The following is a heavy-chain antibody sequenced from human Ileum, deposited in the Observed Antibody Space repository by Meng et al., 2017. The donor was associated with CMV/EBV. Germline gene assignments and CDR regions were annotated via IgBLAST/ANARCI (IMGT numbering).Heavy chain of an antibody. J-gene: IGHJ4*02. Sequence: QVKRQGSGPGLVKPSQTRSLTCTVSGGSLGGGYYWNWIRQPAGKGLEWIGRIYTSGSTNYNPSLKSRFTISVDTSKNQFSLNLTSVTAADTAVYYCARDSAWLIDQWGQGTLVTVSS. D-gene: IGHD6-19*01. CDR2: IYTSGST. CDR3: ARDSAWLIDQ. CDR1: GGSLGGGYY. V-gene: IGHV4-61*02.